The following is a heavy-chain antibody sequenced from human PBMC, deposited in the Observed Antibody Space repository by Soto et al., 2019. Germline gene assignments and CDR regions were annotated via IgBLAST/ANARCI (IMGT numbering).Heavy chain of an antibody. D-gene: IGHD5-18*01. CDR2: ISYDGSNK. CDR3: ARGLVDTAMAHYYYYGMDV. CDR1: GFTFSSYA. Sequence: GGSLRLSCAASGFTFSSYAMHWVRQAPGKGLEWVAVISYDGSNKYYADSVKGRFTISRDNSKNTLYLQMNSLRAEDTAVYYCARGLVDTAMAHYYYYGMDVWGQGTTVTVSS. J-gene: IGHJ6*02. V-gene: IGHV3-30-3*01.